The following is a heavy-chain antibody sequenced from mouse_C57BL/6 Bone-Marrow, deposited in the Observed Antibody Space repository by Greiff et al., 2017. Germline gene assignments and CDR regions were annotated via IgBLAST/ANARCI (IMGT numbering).Heavy chain of an antibody. CDR1: GFTFSDYY. CDR3: ARIYYGTPMDY. Sequence: VQLKESGGGLVQPGGSLKLSCAASGFTFSDYYMYWVRQTPEKRLEWVAYISNGGGSTYYPDTVKGRYTISSDNAKYTLYLQMSPLKSEDTAMEYCARIYYGTPMDYWGQGTSVTVSS. V-gene: IGHV5-12*01. D-gene: IGHD2-1*01. J-gene: IGHJ4*01. CDR2: ISNGGGST.